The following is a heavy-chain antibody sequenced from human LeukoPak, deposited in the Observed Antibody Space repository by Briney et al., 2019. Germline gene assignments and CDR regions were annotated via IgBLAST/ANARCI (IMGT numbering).Heavy chain of an antibody. CDR1: GFTFSRHS. D-gene: IGHD5-18*01. CDR2: ISSSSSYI. CDR3: ARADWDTAMIDY. V-gene: IGHV3-21*01. J-gene: IGHJ4*02. Sequence: PGGSLRLSCAASGFTFSRHSINWVRQAPGKGLEWVSSISSSSSYIYYADSVKGRFTISRVNAKNSLYLQMNSLRAEDTAVYYCARADWDTAMIDYWGQGTLVTVSS.